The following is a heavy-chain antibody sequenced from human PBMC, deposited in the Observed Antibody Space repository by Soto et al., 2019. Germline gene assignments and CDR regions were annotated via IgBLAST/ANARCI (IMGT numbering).Heavy chain of an antibody. CDR1: GFTFSSYG. Sequence: PGGSLRLSCAASGFTFSSYGMHWVRQAPGKGLEWVAVIWYDGSNKYYAESVKGRFTISRDNSKNTLYLQMNSLRAEDTAVYYCARDQVVVEPDAFDIWGQGTMVTVSS. J-gene: IGHJ3*02. D-gene: IGHD2-15*01. V-gene: IGHV3-33*01. CDR3: ARDQVVVEPDAFDI. CDR2: IWYDGSNK.